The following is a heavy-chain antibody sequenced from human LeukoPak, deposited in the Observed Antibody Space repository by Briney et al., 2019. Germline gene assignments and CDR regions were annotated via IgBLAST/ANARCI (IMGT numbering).Heavy chain of an antibody. CDR3: AKTLGSGAYYEGTFDS. CDR1: GVPISSFY. V-gene: IGHV4-59*01. CDR2: LSYSGIT. D-gene: IGHD1-26*01. J-gene: IGHJ4*02. Sequence: SETLSLTCTVSGVPISSFYWSWIRQSPGKGLEWIGYLSYSGITHYNPSLKSRVTFSVDTSKKHFSLKLTSVTAADTAVYYCAKTLGSGAYYEGTFDSWGQGTPVTVSS.